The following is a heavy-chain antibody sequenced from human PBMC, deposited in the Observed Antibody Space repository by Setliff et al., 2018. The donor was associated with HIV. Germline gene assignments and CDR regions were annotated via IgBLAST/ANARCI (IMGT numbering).Heavy chain of an antibody. CDR1: GGSINSTSYY. D-gene: IGHD1-26*01. Sequence: SETLSLTCTVSGGSINSTSYYWGWIRQPPGNGLEWIGSIYHTGSTYYKPSLKSRVTISVDTSKNQFSLRLSSVAAGDTAVYYCAREPDGRLYFDYWGQGTLVTVSS. CDR3: AREPDGRLYFDY. CDR2: IYHTGST. J-gene: IGHJ4*02. V-gene: IGHV4-39*01.